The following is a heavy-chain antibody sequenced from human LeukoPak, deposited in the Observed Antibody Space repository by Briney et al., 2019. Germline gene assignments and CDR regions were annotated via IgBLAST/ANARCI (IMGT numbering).Heavy chain of an antibody. Sequence: PGGSLRLSCAASGFTVSSNYMSWVRQAPGKGLEWVSVIYSGGSTYYADSVKGRFTISRDNSKNTLYLQMNSLRAEDTAVYYCARDLAAGYCTNGVCPYYYGMDVWGQGTTVTVSS. CDR2: IYSGGST. V-gene: IGHV3-66*01. D-gene: IGHD2-8*01. CDR1: GFTVSSNY. J-gene: IGHJ6*02. CDR3: ARDLAAGYCTNGVCPYYYGMDV.